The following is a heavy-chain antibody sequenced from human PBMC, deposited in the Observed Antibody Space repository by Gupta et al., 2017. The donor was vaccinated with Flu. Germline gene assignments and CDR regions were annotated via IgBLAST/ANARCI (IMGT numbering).Heavy chain of an antibody. V-gene: IGHV1-69*08. Sequence: QVQLVQSGAEVKKPGSSVKVSCKASGGTFSSYTISWVRKAPGQGLEWMGRIIPILGIANYAQKFQGRVTITADKSTSTAYMELSSLRSEDTAVYYCARDRRGDYYYGMDVWGQGTTVTVSS. CDR3: ARDRRGDYYYGMDV. CDR1: GGTFSSYT. J-gene: IGHJ6*02. D-gene: IGHD3-10*01. CDR2: IIPILGIA.